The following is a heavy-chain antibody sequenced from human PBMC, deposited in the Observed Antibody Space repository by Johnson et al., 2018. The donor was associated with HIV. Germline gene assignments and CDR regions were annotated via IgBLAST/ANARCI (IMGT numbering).Heavy chain of an antibody. V-gene: IGHV3-11*04. CDR3: ARDGAIAGAATEALDL. CDR1: GFTFSDYY. Sequence: QVQLVESGGGLVKPGGSLRLSCAASGFTFSDYYMIRIRQAPGQGLAWLSYITSSGTSSYYADSVKGRLTISRDNAKNSPYLQMNSLRAEDTAVYYCARDGAIAGAATEALDLWGQGTMVIVSS. J-gene: IGHJ3*01. D-gene: IGHD1-26*01. CDR2: ITSSGTSS.